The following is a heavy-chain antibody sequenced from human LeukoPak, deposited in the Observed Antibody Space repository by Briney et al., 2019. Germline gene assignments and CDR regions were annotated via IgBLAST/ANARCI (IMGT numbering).Heavy chain of an antibody. CDR2: ITSSGSYI. Sequence: GGSLRLSCAASGFTFSSYSMNWVRQAPGKGLEWVSSITSSGSYIYYADSVKGRFTISRDNAKNSLYLEMNSLRAEDTAVYYCAGGTGWLIDSWGQGTLVTVSS. J-gene: IGHJ4*02. D-gene: IGHD6-19*01. CDR3: AGGTGWLIDS. CDR1: GFTFSSYS. V-gene: IGHV3-21*01.